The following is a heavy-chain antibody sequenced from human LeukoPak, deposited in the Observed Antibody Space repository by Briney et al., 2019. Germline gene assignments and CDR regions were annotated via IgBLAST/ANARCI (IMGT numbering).Heavy chain of an antibody. CDR2: ISPSSTNI. Sequence: GGSLRLSCAASGFTFSSYSMNWVRQAPGKGLEWVSYISPSSTNIYYADSVKGRFTISRDNSKNTLYLQMNSLRAEDTAVYYCARDRYYDILTGTAEGPFDYWGQGTLVTVSS. D-gene: IGHD3-9*01. CDR1: GFTFSSYS. J-gene: IGHJ4*02. CDR3: ARDRYYDILTGTAEGPFDY. V-gene: IGHV3-48*01.